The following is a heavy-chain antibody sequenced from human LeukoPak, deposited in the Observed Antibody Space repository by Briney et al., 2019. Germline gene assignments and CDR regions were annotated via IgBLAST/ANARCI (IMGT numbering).Heavy chain of an antibody. V-gene: IGHV3-20*04. Sequence: PGTSLRLSCKASGFIFNDYAMHWVRQAPGKGLEWVSGITWNGGNTGYADSVKGRFTISRDNAKNSLYLQMNSLRAEDTAFYYCARDGRSGWYSDYWGQGALVTVSS. D-gene: IGHD6-19*01. CDR2: ITWNGGNT. CDR3: ARDGRSGWYSDY. J-gene: IGHJ4*02. CDR1: GFIFNDYA.